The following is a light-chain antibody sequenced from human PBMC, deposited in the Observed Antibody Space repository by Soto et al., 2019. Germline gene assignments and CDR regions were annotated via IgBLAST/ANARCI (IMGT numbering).Light chain of an antibody. CDR3: CSYAASYTLV. J-gene: IGLJ2*01. CDR1: SSNVGGYNY. Sequence: QSALTQPRSVSASPGQSVTISCTGTSSNVGGYNYVSWYQQNPGKAPKLMIYDASKRPPGVPDRFSGSKSGNAASLTISGLQAEDEAAYYCCSYAASYTLVFGGGTQLTVL. CDR2: DAS. V-gene: IGLV2-11*01.